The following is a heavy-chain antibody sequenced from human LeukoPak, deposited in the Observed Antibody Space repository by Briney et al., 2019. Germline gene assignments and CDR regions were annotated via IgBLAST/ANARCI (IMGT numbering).Heavy chain of an antibody. CDR1: GGPFSGYY. D-gene: IGHD3-16*01. CDR3: ARVRVEAWFLFGRQAAPAYFDY. CDR2: INHSGST. V-gene: IGHV4-34*01. Sequence: PSETLSLTCAVYGGPFSGYYWGGIRQPPGRGLGWIGEINHSGSTNYNPSLKSRVTISVDTSKNQFSLKLSSMTAADTAVYYCARVRVEAWFLFGRQAAPAYFDYWGQGTLVTVSS. J-gene: IGHJ4*02.